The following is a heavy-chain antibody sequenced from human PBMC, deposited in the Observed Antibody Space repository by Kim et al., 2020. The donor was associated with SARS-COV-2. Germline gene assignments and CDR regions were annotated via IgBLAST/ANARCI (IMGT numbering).Heavy chain of an antibody. J-gene: IGHJ4*02. V-gene: IGHV3-33*06. CDR1: GFPFSSYG. Sequence: GGSLRLSCAASGFPFSSYGMHWVRQAPGKGLEWVAVIWYDGSNKYYADSVKDRFTISRDNSKNMVNLQMNSLRAEDTAVYYCAKEGPFCTGDGCHRPSDYWGQGTLVTVSS. D-gene: IGHD2-8*02. CDR2: IWYDGSNK. CDR3: AKEGPFCTGDGCHRPSDY.